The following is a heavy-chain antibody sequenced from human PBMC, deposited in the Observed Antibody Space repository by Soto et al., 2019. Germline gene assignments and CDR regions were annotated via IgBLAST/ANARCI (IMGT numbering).Heavy chain of an antibody. CDR3: ARDPGTSMIENYYNGMDV. J-gene: IGHJ6*02. Sequence: QVQLQESGPGLVKPSGTLSLTCAVSGDSISSRNWWSWVRQPPRKGLEWIGEIYHDGSTNSNPSRKSRVTISLYKSKNQFSLNLRSVTAADTAVDYCARDPGTSMIENYYNGMDVWGRGTTVIVSS. D-gene: IGHD3-16*01. CDR2: IYHDGST. V-gene: IGHV4-4*02. CDR1: GDSISSRNW.